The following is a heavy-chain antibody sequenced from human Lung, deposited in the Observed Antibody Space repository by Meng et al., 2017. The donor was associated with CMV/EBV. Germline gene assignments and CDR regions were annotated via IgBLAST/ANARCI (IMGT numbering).Heavy chain of an antibody. CDR3: ARIFPNYYYKYDMDV. J-gene: IGHJ6*02. CDR2: ISYGGST. CDR1: GAFISINTYF. D-gene: IGHD3-3*01. Sequence: SETLSLTCTVSGAFISINTYFWDWIRQPPGKGLEWIGSISYGGSTYYNSSLKSRVRISLDTSKSQLTLKLSSVTAADTAVYYCARIFPNYYYKYDMDVWGQGTTVTVSS. V-gene: IGHV4-39*06.